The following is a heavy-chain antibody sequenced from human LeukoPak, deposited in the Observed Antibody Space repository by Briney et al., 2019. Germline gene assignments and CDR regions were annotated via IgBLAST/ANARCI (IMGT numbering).Heavy chain of an antibody. CDR1: GGSTSSGSDY. CDR2: IYSSGST. J-gene: IGHJ4*02. CDR3: ARGGSPVPLY. D-gene: IGHD1-26*01. V-gene: IGHV4-61*02. Sequence: SETLSLTCTVSGGSTSSGSDYWSWIRQPAGKGLEWIGRIYSSGSTNYNPSLKSRVTMSIDTSKNQFSLKLSSVTAADTAVYYCARGGSPVPLYWGQGTLVTVSS.